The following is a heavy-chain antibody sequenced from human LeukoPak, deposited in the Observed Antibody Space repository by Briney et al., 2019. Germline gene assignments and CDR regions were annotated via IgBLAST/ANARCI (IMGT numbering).Heavy chain of an antibody. V-gene: IGHV3-21*01. J-gene: IGHJ4*02. D-gene: IGHD3-22*01. CDR3: ATSGMTYYYDSSGRNGWVDY. Sequence: GGSLRLSCAASGFTFSTYSMNWVRQAPGKGLEWVSSITSSHSYIYYADSVKGRFTISRDNAKSSLYLQMNSLRAEDTAVYYCATSGMTYYYDSSGRNGWVDYWGQGTLVTVSS. CDR1: GFTFSTYS. CDR2: ITSSHSYI.